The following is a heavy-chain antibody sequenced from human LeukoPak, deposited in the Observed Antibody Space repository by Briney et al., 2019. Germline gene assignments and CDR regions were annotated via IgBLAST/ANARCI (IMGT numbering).Heavy chain of an antibody. CDR3: ARTDTAMVFGKKDYFDY. V-gene: IGHV3-30-3*01. J-gene: IGHJ4*02. Sequence: QPGGSLRLSCAASGFTFSSYAMHWVRQAPGKGLEWVAVISYDGSNKYYADSVKGRFTISRDNSKNTLYLQMNSQRAEDTAVYYCARTDTAMVFGKKDYFDYWGQGTLVTVSS. CDR1: GFTFSSYA. CDR2: ISYDGSNK. D-gene: IGHD5-18*01.